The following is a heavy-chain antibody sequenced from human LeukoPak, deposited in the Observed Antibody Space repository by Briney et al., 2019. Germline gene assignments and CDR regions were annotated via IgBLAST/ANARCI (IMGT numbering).Heavy chain of an antibody. Sequence: PGGSLRLSCAASGFTFSSYGMHWVRQAPGKGLEWVAFIRYDGSNKYYADSVKGRFTISRDNAKNSLYLQMNSLRAEDTAVYYCARVIRYCSGGSCYYNGFDYWGQGTLVTVSS. V-gene: IGHV3-30*02. CDR1: GFTFSSYG. D-gene: IGHD2-15*01. CDR2: IRYDGSNK. CDR3: ARVIRYCSGGSCYYNGFDY. J-gene: IGHJ4*02.